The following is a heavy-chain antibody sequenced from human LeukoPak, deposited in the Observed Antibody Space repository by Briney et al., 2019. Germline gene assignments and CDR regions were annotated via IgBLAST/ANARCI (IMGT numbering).Heavy chain of an antibody. J-gene: IGHJ4*02. V-gene: IGHV1-24*01. CDR1: GYTLTELS. CDR2: YDPEDDKI. D-gene: IGHD1-26*01. CDR3: ATSTTSPSGALLDY. Sequence: ASVKVSCKVSGYTLTELSMHWVRQPPGKGLEWVGGYDPEDDKIVYAQSFQGRVTMTEDTSTATVHMDLRSLRSEDTAVYFCATSTTSPSGALLDYWGQGTLVTVSS.